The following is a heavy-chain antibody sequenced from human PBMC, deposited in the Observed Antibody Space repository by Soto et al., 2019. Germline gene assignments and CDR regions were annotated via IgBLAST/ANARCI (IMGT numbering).Heavy chain of an antibody. D-gene: IGHD1-26*01. CDR1: GFTFSSYG. Sequence: QVQLVESGGGVVQPGRSLRLSCAASGFTFSSYGMHWVRQAPGKGLEWVARISYDGSKKVYADSVKGRFTISRDNSKDTLYLQVNSLRAEDTAVFYCAKEEYRGSSFDYLGQGTLVTVSS. V-gene: IGHV3-30*18. CDR3: AKEEYRGSSFDY. CDR2: ISYDGSKK. J-gene: IGHJ4*02.